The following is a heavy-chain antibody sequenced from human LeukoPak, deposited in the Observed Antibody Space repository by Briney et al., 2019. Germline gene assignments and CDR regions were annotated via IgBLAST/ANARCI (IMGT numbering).Heavy chain of an antibody. CDR3: ARVERGIREWNFRGYYYYMDV. CDR2: IYYSGST. Sequence: SQTLSLTCTVSGGSISSSSYYWGWIRQPPGKGLEWIGSIYYSGSTYYNPSLKSRVTISVDTSKNQFSLKLSSVTAADTAVCYCARVERGIREWNFRGYYYYMDVWGKGTTVTVSS. D-gene: IGHD3-3*01. V-gene: IGHV4-39*07. J-gene: IGHJ6*03. CDR1: GGSISSSSYY.